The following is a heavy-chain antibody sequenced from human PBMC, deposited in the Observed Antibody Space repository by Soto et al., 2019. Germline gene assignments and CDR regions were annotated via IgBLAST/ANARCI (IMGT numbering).Heavy chain of an antibody. CDR1: GYTFTSYG. CDR2: ISAYNGNT. D-gene: IGHD1-26*01. Sequence: QVQLVQSGAEVKKPGASVKVSCKASGYTFTSYGISWVRQAPGXXLEWMGWISAYNGNTNYAQKLQGRVTMTTDTXTSTAYMEXXXLRSDDTAVYYCARASGSSYWFDPWGQGTLVTVSS. J-gene: IGHJ5*02. V-gene: IGHV1-18*01. CDR3: ARASGSSYWFDP.